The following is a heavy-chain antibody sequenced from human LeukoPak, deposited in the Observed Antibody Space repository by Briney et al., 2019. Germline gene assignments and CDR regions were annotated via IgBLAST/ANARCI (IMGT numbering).Heavy chain of an antibody. CDR1: GGSISSGGYY. J-gene: IGHJ6*04. V-gene: IGHV4-31*03. Sequence: SQTLSLTCTVSGGSISSGGYYWSWIRQHPGKGLEWIGYIYYSGSTYYNPSLKSRVTISVDTSKNQFSLKLSSVTAADTAVYYCARARTGRLLPMDVWGKGTTVTVSS. CDR3: ARARTGRLLPMDV. CDR2: IYYSGST.